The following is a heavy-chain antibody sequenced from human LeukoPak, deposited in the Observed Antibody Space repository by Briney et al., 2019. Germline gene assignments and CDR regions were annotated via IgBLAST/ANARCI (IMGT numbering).Heavy chain of an antibody. Sequence: GGSLRLSCAASGFTFSSYGMHWVRQAPGKGLEWVAVIWSDVSSKHYADSVKGLFTISRDNSKNTLYLQMSSLRAEDTALYYCARGQPPSYYDMDVWGQGTPVTVSS. CDR2: IWSDVSSK. CDR3: ARGQPPSYYDMDV. J-gene: IGHJ6*02. CDR1: GFTFSSYG. V-gene: IGHV3-33*01. D-gene: IGHD6-13*01.